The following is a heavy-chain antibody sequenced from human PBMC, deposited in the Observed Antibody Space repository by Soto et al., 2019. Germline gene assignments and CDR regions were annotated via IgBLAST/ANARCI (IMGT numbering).Heavy chain of an antibody. D-gene: IGHD2-15*01. CDR2: ISYSGNT. V-gene: IGHV4-59*01. CDR3: AGLRGYAGSPIDY. Sequence: SETLSLTCTVSGGSIISGYWSWIRQPPGKGLEWIGYISYSGNTNYNPSLKSRVTMSVGTPKNQFSLRLSSVTTADTAVYYCAGLRGYAGSPIDYWGQGTLVTVSS. CDR1: GGSIISGY. J-gene: IGHJ4*02.